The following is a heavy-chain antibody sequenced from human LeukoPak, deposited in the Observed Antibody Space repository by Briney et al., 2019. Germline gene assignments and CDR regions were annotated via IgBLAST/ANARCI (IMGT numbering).Heavy chain of an antibody. J-gene: IGHJ4*02. Sequence: SGTLSLTCTVSGGSIIISNYYWGWIRQSPGKGLECIGKISYSGTTYYNPSLRSRVHMSVDTSKNQFSLSLSSVTAADTAVYYCARLTDFWGQGILVTVSS. CDR3: ARLTDF. CDR1: GGSIIISNYY. V-gene: IGHV4-39*01. CDR2: ISYSGTT.